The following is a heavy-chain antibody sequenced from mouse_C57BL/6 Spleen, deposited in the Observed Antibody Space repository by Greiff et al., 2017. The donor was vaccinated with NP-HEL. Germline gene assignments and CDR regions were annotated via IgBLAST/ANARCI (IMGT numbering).Heavy chain of an antibody. CDR1: GFTFSSYG. Sequence: EVKLVESGGDLVKPGGSLKLSCAASGFTFSSYGMSWVRQTPEKRLEWVATISSGGSYTYYPDSVKGRFTISRDNAKNTLYLQMSSLKSEDTAMYYCARQRGENYYGPWYFDVWGTGTTVTVSS. V-gene: IGHV5-6*01. D-gene: IGHD2-1*01. CDR2: ISSGGSYT. CDR3: ARQRGENYYGPWYFDV. J-gene: IGHJ1*03.